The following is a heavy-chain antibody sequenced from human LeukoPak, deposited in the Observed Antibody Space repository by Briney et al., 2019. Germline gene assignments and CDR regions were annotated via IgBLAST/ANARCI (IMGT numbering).Heavy chain of an antibody. CDR1: GYTFTSYG. V-gene: IGHV1-18*01. Sequence: ASVKVSCKASGYTFTSYGISWVRQAPGQGLEWMGWISAYNGNTNYAQKLQDRGTMTTDTSTSPAYMELRSLRSDDTAVYYCARFPRSITLGHYYMDVWGKGTTVTISS. D-gene: IGHD3-10*01. CDR3: ARFPRSITLGHYYMDV. J-gene: IGHJ6*03. CDR2: ISAYNGNT.